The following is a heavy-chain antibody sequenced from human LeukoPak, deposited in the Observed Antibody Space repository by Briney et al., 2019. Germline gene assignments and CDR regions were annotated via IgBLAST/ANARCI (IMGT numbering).Heavy chain of an antibody. CDR2: ISSSSSYI. Sequence: PGGSLRLSCAASGFTFSSYAMHWVRQAPGKGLEWVLFISSSSSYIYYADSVKGRFTISRDNAKNSLYLQMNSLRAEDTAVYYCARGSGSYFYYYMDVWGKGTTVTVSS. D-gene: IGHD1-26*01. CDR1: GFTFSSYA. V-gene: IGHV3-21*01. CDR3: ARGSGSYFYYYMDV. J-gene: IGHJ6*03.